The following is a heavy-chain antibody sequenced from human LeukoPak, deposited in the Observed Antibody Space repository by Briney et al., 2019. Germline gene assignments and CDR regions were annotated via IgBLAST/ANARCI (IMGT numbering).Heavy chain of an antibody. J-gene: IGHJ3*02. CDR3: ARRARTYYYDSSGYFGAFDI. CDR2: IYPGDSDT. V-gene: IGHV5-51*01. D-gene: IGHD3-22*01. Sequence: LRESLKISCKGSGYSFTSYWIGWVRQMPGKGLEWMGIIYPGDSDTRYSPSFQGQVTISADKSISTAYLQWSSLKASDTAMYYCARRARTYYYDSSGYFGAFDIWGQGTMVTVSS. CDR1: GYSFTSYW.